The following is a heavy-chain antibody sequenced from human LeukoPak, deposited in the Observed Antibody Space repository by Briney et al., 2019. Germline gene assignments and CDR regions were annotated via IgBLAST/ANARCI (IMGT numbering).Heavy chain of an antibody. V-gene: IGHV4-4*09. Sequence: SETLSLTCTVSGGSISSYYWSWMRQPPGKGLEWIGYIYTSGSTNYNPSLKSRVTISVDTSKNQFSLKLSSVTAADTAVYYCSRRIAAAMRFDPWGQGTLVTVSS. CDR2: IYTSGST. CDR1: GGSISSYY. J-gene: IGHJ5*02. D-gene: IGHD6-13*01. CDR3: SRRIAAAMRFDP.